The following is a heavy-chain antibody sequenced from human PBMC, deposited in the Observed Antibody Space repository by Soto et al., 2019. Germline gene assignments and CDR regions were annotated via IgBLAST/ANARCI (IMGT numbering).Heavy chain of an antibody. V-gene: IGHV3-30-3*01. J-gene: IGHJ4*02. Sequence: PGGSLRLSCAASRFTFSSYAMHWVRQAPGKGLEWVAVISYDGNSTYYADSLKGRFTVSRDNSKNTLYLQMNSLRAEDTAVYFCARGSSGWYYFDYWGRGTLVTSPQ. CDR3: ARGSSGWYYFDY. CDR2: ISYDGNST. D-gene: IGHD6-19*01. CDR1: RFTFSSYA.